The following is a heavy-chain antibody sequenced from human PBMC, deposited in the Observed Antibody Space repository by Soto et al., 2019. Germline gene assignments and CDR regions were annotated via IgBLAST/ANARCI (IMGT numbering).Heavy chain of an antibody. CDR2: ISSSSYI. J-gene: IGHJ4*02. CDR1: GFTFSSYS. CDR3: ARRQWLGNFDY. D-gene: IGHD6-19*01. V-gene: IGHV3-21*01. Sequence: VGSLRLSCAASGFTFSSYSMNWVRQAPGKGLEWVSSISSSSYIYYADSVKGRFTISRDNAKNSLYLQMNSLRAEDTAVYYCARRQWLGNFDYWGQGTLVTVSS.